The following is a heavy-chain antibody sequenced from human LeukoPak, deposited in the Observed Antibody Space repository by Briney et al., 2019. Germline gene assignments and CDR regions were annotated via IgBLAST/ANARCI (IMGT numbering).Heavy chain of an antibody. CDR2: ISYSGGGST. CDR3: AKVTWSFRQLESPRYP. J-gene: IGHJ5*02. D-gene: IGHD1-1*01. V-gene: IGHV3-23*01. CDR1: RFTLSRDD. Sequence: GGSLRLSCAASRFTLSRDDINWVRQAPGKGLEWVSGISYSGGGSTYYADSVKGRFTISTDNSKNTLYLRMNSLRAEDTAVYYCAKVTWSFRQLESPRYPWGQGTLVTVSS.